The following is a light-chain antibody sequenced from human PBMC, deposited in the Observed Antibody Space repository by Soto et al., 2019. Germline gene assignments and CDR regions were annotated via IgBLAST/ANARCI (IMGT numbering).Light chain of an antibody. CDR2: DAS. CDR3: QQYNSYSRT. J-gene: IGKJ1*01. Sequence: IQMTQSPSTLSASVGDTVTVTCRASQSISSWLEWYQQKPGKAPKLLIYDASSLESGVPSRFRGSGSGTEFTLTISSLQPDDFATYYCQQYNSYSRTFGQGTKVDIK. V-gene: IGKV1-5*01. CDR1: QSISSW.